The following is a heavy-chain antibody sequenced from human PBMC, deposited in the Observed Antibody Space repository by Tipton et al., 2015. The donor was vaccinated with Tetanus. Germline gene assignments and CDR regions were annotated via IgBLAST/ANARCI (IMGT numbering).Heavy chain of an antibody. V-gene: IGHV4-39*01. CDR3: ARRSHIGAPV. CDR2: IYYNGNT. D-gene: IGHD2-21*01. J-gene: IGHJ3*01. CDR1: GASISNSDYY. Sequence: TLSPTCTFSGASISNSDYYWGWIRQPPGKGLESIATIYYNGNTFYNSSLKSRVTISVDTSKNQLSLRLNSVTAADTALYFCARRSHIGAPVWGQGTLVTVAS.